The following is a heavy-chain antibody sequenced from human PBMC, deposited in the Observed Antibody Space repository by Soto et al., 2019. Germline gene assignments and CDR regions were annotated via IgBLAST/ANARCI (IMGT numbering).Heavy chain of an antibody. V-gene: IGHV3-23*01. D-gene: IGHD5-18*01. J-gene: IGHJ4*02. CDR1: GFTFSSYA. CDR2: ISGSGGST. Sequence: SLRLSCAASGFTFSSYAMSWVRQAPGKGLEWVSAISGSGGSTYYADSVKGRFTISRDNSKNTLYLQMNSLRAEDTAVYYCAKSLLELWLWNYWGQGTLVTVSS. CDR3: AKSLLELWLWNY.